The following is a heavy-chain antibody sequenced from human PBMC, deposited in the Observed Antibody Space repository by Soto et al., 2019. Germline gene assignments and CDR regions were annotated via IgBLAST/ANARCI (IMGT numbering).Heavy chain of an antibody. CDR1: GLTFRRNN. CDR3: VRGVDDLDVTAPPWLFFDN. Sequence: LRLSCAASGLTFRRNNMNWVRQAPGKGLEWVASISSSGDYLYYADSVKGRFIISRDNFQNSLFLQMNNLRADDTAVYYCVRGVDDLDVTAPPWLFFDNWGQGTLGTV. V-gene: IGHV3-21*01. D-gene: IGHD3-22*01. J-gene: IGHJ4*02. CDR2: ISSSGDYL.